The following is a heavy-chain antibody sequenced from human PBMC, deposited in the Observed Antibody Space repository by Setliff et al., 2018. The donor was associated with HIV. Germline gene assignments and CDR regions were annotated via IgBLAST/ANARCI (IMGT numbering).Heavy chain of an antibody. CDR3: ARRPIKGYGPFDS. CDR1: GDSISSSRSF. J-gene: IGHJ4*02. Sequence: SETLSLTCTVSGDSISSSRSFWGWIRQSPGKGLEWIGSIYFSGSVFYNPSLKSRVAMSVDTSRNQFSLKLTSVTAADTAVYYCARRPIKGYGPFDSWGPGTLVTVSS. D-gene: IGHD2-15*01. V-gene: IGHV4-39*01. CDR2: IYFSGSV.